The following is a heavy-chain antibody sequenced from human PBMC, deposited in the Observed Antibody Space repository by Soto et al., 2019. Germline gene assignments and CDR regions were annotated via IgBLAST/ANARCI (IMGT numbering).Heavy chain of an antibody. J-gene: IGHJ1*01. CDR1: GFTFSSYA. D-gene: IGHD2-21*02. CDR3: AKDRLLFGGEYFQH. Sequence: AVGSLRLSCAASGFTFSSYAMSWVRQAPGKGLEWVSAISGSGGSTYYADSVKGRFTISRDNSKNTLYLQMNSLRAEDTAVYYCAKDRLLFGGEYFQHWGQGTLVTVSS. CDR2: ISGSGGST. V-gene: IGHV3-23*01.